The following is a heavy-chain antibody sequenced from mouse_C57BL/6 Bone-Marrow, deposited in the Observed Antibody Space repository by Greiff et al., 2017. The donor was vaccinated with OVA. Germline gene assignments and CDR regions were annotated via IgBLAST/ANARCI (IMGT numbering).Heavy chain of an antibody. J-gene: IGHJ2*01. CDR3: TTLDSSGYLDY. CDR1: GFNIKDDY. CDR2: IDPENGDT. Sequence: EVQLQQSGAELVRPGASVKLSCTASGFNIKDDYMHWVKQRPEQGLEWIGWIDPENGDTEYASKFQGKATITADTSSNTADLQLSSLTSEDTAVYYCTTLDSSGYLDYWGQGTTLTVSS. V-gene: IGHV14-4*01. D-gene: IGHD3-2*02.